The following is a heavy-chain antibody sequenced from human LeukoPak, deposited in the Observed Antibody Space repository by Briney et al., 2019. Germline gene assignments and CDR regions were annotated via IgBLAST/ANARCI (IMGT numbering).Heavy chain of an antibody. V-gene: IGHV4-4*07. J-gene: IGHJ4*02. Sequence: SETLSLTCTVSGGSISSYYWSWIRQPAGKGLEWIGRIYPSGSTNYSPSLKSRVAMSIDTSKRQFSLKLNSVTAADTAVYYCAREDYYGSAADYWGQGILVTVSS. CDR1: GGSISSYY. D-gene: IGHD3-10*01. CDR2: IYPSGST. CDR3: AREDYYGSAADY.